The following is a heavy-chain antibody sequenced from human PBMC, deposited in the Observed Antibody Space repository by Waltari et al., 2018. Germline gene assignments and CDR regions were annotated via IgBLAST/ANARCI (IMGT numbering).Heavy chain of an antibody. CDR2: INHSGST. V-gene: IGHV4-34*01. J-gene: IGHJ6*03. Sequence: QVQLQQWGAGLLKPSETLSLTCAVYGGSFSGYYWSWIRQPPGKGLEWIGEINHSGSTNYNPSLKSRVTISVDTAKNQFSLKLSSVTAADTAVDYCARGRAAMYDFWSGPYYYYMDVWGKGTTVTVSS. CDR3: ARGRAAMYDFWSGPYYYYMDV. D-gene: IGHD3-3*01. CDR1: GGSFSGYY.